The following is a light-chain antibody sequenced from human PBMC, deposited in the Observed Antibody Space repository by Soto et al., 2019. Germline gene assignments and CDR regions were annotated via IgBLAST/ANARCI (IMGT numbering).Light chain of an antibody. J-gene: IGKJ4*01. V-gene: IGKV3-11*01. CDR1: QSVSTY. CDR3: QQRINWPLT. CDR2: DAT. Sequence: EIVLTQSPATLSLSPGERATLSCRASQSVSTYLAWYQQKPGQAPRLLIYDATNMATGIPARFSGSGSGTDFTLTISSLDPEDFAVYYCQQRINWPLTFGGGTKVEIK.